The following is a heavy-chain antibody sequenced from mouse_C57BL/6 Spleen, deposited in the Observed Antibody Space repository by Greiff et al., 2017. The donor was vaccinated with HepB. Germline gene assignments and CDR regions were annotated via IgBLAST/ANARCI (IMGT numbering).Heavy chain of an antibody. D-gene: IGHD2-3*01. V-gene: IGHV1-54*01. CDR1: GYAFTNYL. CDR3: ARSDGYYDYFDY. J-gene: IGHJ2*01. CDR2: INPGSGGT. Sequence: QVQLKESGAELVRPGTSVKVSCKASGYAFTNYLIEWVKQRPGQGLEWIGVINPGSGGTNYNEKFKGKATLTADKSSSTAYMQLSSLTSEDSAVYFCARSDGYYDYFDYWGQGTTLTVSS.